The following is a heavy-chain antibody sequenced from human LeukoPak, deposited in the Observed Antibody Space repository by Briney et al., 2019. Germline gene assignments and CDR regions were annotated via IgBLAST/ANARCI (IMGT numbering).Heavy chain of an antibody. Sequence: GGSLRLSCASSGFLFAGYGMNWVRQAPGKGLEWVAVISYDGSNKYYADSVKGRFTISRDNSKNTLYLQMNSLRAEDTAVYYCAVHPHGQQLALGYFDYWGQGTLVTVSS. CDR3: AVHPHGQQLALGYFDY. V-gene: IGHV3-30*03. CDR1: GFLFAGYG. D-gene: IGHD6-13*01. CDR2: ISYDGSNK. J-gene: IGHJ4*02.